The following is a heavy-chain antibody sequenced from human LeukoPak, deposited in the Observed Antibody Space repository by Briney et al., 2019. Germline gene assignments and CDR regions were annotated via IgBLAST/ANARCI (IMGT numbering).Heavy chain of an antibody. CDR2: LTSSDTT. CDR3: AKERTVTTRGNAFDF. J-gene: IGHJ3*01. D-gene: IGHD4-17*01. V-gene: IGHV3-23*01. Sequence: GGSLRLSCAASGFTSSSYAMSWVRQAPGKGLEWVSTLTSSDTTYYADSVKGRFTISRDNSRNTLYLQMNSLRVEDTAVYYCAKERTVTTRGNAFDFWGQGTLATVSS. CDR1: GFTSSSYA.